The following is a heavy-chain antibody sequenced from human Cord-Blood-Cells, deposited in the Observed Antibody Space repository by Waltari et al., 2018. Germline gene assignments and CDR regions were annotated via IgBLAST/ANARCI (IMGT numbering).Heavy chain of an antibody. CDR1: GGSFSGYY. CDR3: ARSSSSDAFDI. D-gene: IGHD6-13*01. V-gene: IGHV4-34*01. J-gene: IGHJ3*02. Sequence: QVQLQQWGAGLLKPSETLSLTCAVYGGSFSGYYWSWIRQPPGKGLEWIGEINHSESTNYNPSLKSRVTISVDTSKNQFSLKLSSVTAADTAVYYCARSSSSDAFDIWGQGTMVTVSS. CDR2: INHSEST.